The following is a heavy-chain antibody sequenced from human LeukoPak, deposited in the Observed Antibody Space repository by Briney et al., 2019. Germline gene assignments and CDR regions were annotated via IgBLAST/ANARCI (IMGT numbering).Heavy chain of an antibody. Sequence: GGSLRLSCAASGFTFSSYAMSWVRQAPGKGLEWVSAISGSGGSTYYADSVKGRFTISRDNSKNTLYLQMNSLRAEDTAVYYCARQVSYGGNSFNNWFDPWGQGTLVTVSS. CDR3: ARQVSYGGNSFNNWFDP. D-gene: IGHD4-23*01. J-gene: IGHJ5*02. CDR2: ISGSGGST. V-gene: IGHV3-23*01. CDR1: GFTFSSYA.